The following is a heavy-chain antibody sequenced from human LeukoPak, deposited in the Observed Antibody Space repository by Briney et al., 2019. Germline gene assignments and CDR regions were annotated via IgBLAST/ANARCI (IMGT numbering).Heavy chain of an antibody. D-gene: IGHD2-8*01. Sequence: ASVKVSCKASGYTFTSYGISWVRQAPGQGLEWMGWISAYNGNTNYAQKLQGRVTMTTDTSTSTAYMELSSLRSEDTAVYYCASPIYCTNGVCSPGGYYYMDVWGKGTTVTVSS. V-gene: IGHV1-18*01. J-gene: IGHJ6*03. CDR3: ASPIYCTNGVCSPGGYYYMDV. CDR1: GYTFTSYG. CDR2: ISAYNGNT.